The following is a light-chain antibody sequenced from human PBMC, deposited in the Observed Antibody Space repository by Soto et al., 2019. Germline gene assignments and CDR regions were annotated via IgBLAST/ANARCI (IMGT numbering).Light chain of an antibody. J-gene: IGKJ2*01. V-gene: IGKV1-33*01. CDR2: DAS. CDR3: QQYDNLLYT. CDR1: QSISSY. Sequence: DIQMTQSPSTLSASVGDRVTITCRASQSISSYLNWYQQKPGKAPKLLIYDASNLETGVPSRFSGSGSGADFTFTISSLQPEDIATYYCQQYDNLLYTFGQGTKVDI.